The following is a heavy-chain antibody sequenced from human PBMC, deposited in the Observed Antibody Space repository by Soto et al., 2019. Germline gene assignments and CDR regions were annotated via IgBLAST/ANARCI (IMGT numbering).Heavy chain of an antibody. CDR1: GDILSNYV. Sequence: QVQLVQSGAEVKKPGSSVKVACKASGDILSNYVLNWVRQAPGQGLEWMGGIIPIFGTGNYAQKFQGRVTITADESTTTASMELRGLRSEDTAVYYCARRYYNSSGYFDYWGQGTLVTVSS. J-gene: IGHJ4*02. CDR2: IIPIFGTG. CDR3: ARRYYNSSGYFDY. V-gene: IGHV1-69*01. D-gene: IGHD3-22*01.